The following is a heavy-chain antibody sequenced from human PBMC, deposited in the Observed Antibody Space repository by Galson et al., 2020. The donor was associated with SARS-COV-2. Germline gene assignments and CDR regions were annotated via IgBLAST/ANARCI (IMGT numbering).Heavy chain of an antibody. CDR3: GQYGQYMADV. Sequence: GGSLRLSCAASGYTFTDYAIKWVRQVQGKGLEWVAVIGGDGKNIHYADSVVGRFTVSRDNSKNMAYLQMNSLRAEDTAVYYCGQYGQYMADVWGQGTVVTVSS. J-gene: IGHJ4*02. V-gene: IGHV3-23*01. CDR1: GYTFTDYA. D-gene: IGHD3-10*01. CDR2: IGGDGKNI.